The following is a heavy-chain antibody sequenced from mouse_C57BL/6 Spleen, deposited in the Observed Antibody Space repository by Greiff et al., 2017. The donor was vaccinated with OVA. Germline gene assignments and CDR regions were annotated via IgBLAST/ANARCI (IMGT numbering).Heavy chain of an antibody. Sequence: EVQLQQSGPELVKPGASVKIPCKASGYTFTDYNMAWVKQSHGKSLEWIGDINPNNGGTIYNQKFKGKATLTVDKSSSTAYMELRSLTSEDTAVYYCARGGITTVDYAMDDWGQGTSVTVSS. CDR1: GYTFTDYN. J-gene: IGHJ4*01. CDR2: INPNNGGT. CDR3: ARGGITTVDYAMDD. V-gene: IGHV1-18*01. D-gene: IGHD1-1*01.